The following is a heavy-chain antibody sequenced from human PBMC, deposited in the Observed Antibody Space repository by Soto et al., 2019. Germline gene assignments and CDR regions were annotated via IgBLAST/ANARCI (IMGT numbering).Heavy chain of an antibody. Sequence: SETLSLTCIVSGDSMSSYYWSWIRQPPGKGLEWIGYIYYTGRASYNPPLKTPVTISIDTNMNQFSLKVTSMTAADTAVYYCARSLGNYFDYWGQGALVTVSS. CDR3: ARSLGNYFDY. D-gene: IGHD3-10*01. V-gene: IGHV4-59*01. CDR1: GDSMSSYY. J-gene: IGHJ4*02. CDR2: IYYTGRA.